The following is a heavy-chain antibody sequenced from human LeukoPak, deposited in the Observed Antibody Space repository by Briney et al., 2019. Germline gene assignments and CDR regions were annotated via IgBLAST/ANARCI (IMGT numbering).Heavy chain of an antibody. V-gene: IGHV4-39*07. CDR3: ARDFPERYFDY. CDR1: GGSISSSSYY. CDR2: IYYSGST. Sequence: ETLSLTCTVSGGSISSSSYYWGWIRQPPGKGLEWIGSIYYSGSTYYNPSLKSRVTISVDTSKNQFSLKLNSVTAADTAVYYCARDFPERYFDYWGQGTLVTVSS. J-gene: IGHJ4*02.